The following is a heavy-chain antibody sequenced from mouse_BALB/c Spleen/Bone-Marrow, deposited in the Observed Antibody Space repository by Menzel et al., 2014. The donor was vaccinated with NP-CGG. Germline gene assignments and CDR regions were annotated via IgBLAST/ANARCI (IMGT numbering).Heavy chain of an antibody. CDR1: GYTFTNYW. J-gene: IGHJ2*01. Sequence: VKLQESGAELAKPGASVKMSCKASGYTFTNYWMHWVKQRPGQGLGWIGYINPSTGYTEYNQKFKDKATLTADKSSSTAYMQLSSLTSEDSAVYYCARIYYYGRDYWGQGTTLTVSP. V-gene: IGHV1-7*01. CDR2: INPSTGYT. D-gene: IGHD1-1*01. CDR3: ARIYYYGRDY.